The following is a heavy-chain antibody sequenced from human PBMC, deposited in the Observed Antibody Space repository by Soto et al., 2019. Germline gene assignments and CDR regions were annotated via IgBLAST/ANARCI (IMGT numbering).Heavy chain of an antibody. D-gene: IGHD3-3*01. CDR3: ARANYDFWSGYYLDY. V-gene: IGHV4-59*01. Sequence: SETLSLTCTVSGGSISSYYWSWIRQPPGKGLEWIGYIYYSGSTNYNPSLKSRVTISVDTSKNQFSLKLSSVTAADTAVYYCARANYDFWSGYYLDYWGQGTLVTVS. CDR1: GGSISSYY. J-gene: IGHJ4*02. CDR2: IYYSGST.